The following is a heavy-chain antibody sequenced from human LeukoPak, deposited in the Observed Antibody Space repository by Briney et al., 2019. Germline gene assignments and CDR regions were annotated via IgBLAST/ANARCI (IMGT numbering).Heavy chain of an antibody. CDR1: GGSFSGYY. V-gene: IGHV4-34*01. Sequence: SETLSLTCAVYGGSFSGYYWSWIRQPPGKGLEWIGEINHSGSTNYNPSLKSRVTISVDTSKNQFSLKLSSVTAADTAVYYCARGGWLLLWGQGTLATVSS. D-gene: IGHD5-12*01. CDR3: ARGGWLLL. J-gene: IGHJ4*02. CDR2: INHSGST.